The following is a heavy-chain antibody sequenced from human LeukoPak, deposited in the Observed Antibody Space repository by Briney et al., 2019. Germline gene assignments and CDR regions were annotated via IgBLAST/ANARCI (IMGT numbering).Heavy chain of an antibody. CDR1: GGSMRSYF. D-gene: IGHD2-2*01. CDR2: IYNSGST. V-gene: IGHV4-4*07. Sequence: SETLSLTCTVSGGSMRSYFWNWIRRPAGKGLEWIGRIYNSGSTKYNPSLKSRVTMSVDTSKNQFSLKLSSVTAADTAVYYCAREEGSSTSYYYYYMDVWGKGTTVTVSS. CDR3: AREEGSSTSYYYYYMDV. J-gene: IGHJ6*03.